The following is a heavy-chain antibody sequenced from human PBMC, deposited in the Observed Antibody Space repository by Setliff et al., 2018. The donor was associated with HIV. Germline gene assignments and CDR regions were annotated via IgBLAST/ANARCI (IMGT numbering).Heavy chain of an antibody. CDR1: GYTFTDYY. J-gene: IGHJ4*02. D-gene: IGHD3-22*01. Sequence: ASVKVSCKASGYTFTDYYMHWMRQAPGRGLEWMGWIYPKSGDTNYEQKFQGRVTMTRDTSISTAYMELSSLRSEDTAVYYCARIPNHSSGFDYWGQGTPVTVSS. V-gene: IGHV1-2*02. CDR3: ARIPNHSSGFDY. CDR2: IYPKSGDT.